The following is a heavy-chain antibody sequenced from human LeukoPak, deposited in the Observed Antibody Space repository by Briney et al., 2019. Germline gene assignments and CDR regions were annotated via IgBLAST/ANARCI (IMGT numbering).Heavy chain of an antibody. CDR1: GGSISSSSYY. J-gene: IGHJ3*02. D-gene: IGHD2-2*02. CDR2: IYYSGST. CDR3: ARENTALDAFDI. V-gene: IGHV4-39*07. Sequence: SETLSLTCTVSGGSISSSSYYWGWIRQPPGKGLEWIGSIYYSGSTNYNPSLKSRVTISVDTSKNQFSLKLSSVTAADTAVYYCARENTALDAFDIWGQGTMVTVSS.